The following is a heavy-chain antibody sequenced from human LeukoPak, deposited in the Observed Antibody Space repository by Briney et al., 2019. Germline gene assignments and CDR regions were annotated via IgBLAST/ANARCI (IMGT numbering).Heavy chain of an antibody. V-gene: IGHV1-46*01. Sequence: MGIINSSGGSTSYAQKFQGRVTLTRDTSTSTVYMELSSLRSEDTAVYYCARGNSGHDDYWGQGTLVTVSS. J-gene: IGHJ4*02. CDR3: ARGNSGHDDY. CDR2: INSSGGST. D-gene: IGHD5-12*01.